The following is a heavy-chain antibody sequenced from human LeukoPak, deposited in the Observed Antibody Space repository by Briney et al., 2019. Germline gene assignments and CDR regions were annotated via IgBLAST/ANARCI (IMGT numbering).Heavy chain of an antibody. CDR2: ISSSGSTI. J-gene: IGHJ4*02. CDR3: AKALKTTVTTGEFDY. V-gene: IGHV3-48*03. D-gene: IGHD4-17*01. CDR1: GFTFSRYE. Sequence: GGSLRLSCAASGFTFSRYEMNWVRQAPGKGLEWVSYISSSGSTIYYADSVKGRFTISRDNAKNSLYLQMNSLRAEDTAVYHCAKALKTTVTTGEFDYWRQGTLVTVSS.